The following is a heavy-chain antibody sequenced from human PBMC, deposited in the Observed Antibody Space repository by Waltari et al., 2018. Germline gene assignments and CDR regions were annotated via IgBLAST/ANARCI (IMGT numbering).Heavy chain of an antibody. CDR3: ARGRTANWNYWFDP. J-gene: IGHJ5*02. D-gene: IGHD1-7*01. CDR1: GGSISSYY. Sequence: QVQLQESDTGLVKPSETLSLTCTVSGGSISSYYWSWIRQPPGKGLEWIGYIYYSGSTNYNPSLKSRVTISVDTSKNQFSLKLSSVTAADTAVYYCARGRTANWNYWFDPWGQGTLVTVSS. V-gene: IGHV4-59*01. CDR2: IYYSGST.